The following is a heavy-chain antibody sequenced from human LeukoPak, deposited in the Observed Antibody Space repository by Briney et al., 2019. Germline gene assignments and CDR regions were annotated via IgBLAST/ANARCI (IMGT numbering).Heavy chain of an antibody. J-gene: IGHJ6*03. D-gene: IGHD3-9*01. CDR3: ARDLPPTYYDILTGYGGYMDV. Sequence: SDTLSLTCTVSGGSISSSSYYWGWIRQPPGKGLEWIGSIYYSGSTNYNPSLKSRITMSVDTSENQFSLKLSSVTAADTAVYYCARDLPPTYYDILTGYGGYMDVWGKGTTVTIAS. V-gene: IGHV4-39*07. CDR1: GGSISSSSYY. CDR2: IYYSGST.